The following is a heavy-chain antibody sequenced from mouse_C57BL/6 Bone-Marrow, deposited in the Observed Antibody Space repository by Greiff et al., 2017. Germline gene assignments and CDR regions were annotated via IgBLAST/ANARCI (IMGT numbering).Heavy chain of an antibody. D-gene: IGHD2-14*01. V-gene: IGHV5-17*02. J-gene: IGHJ2*01. CDR1: GFTFSSFG. CDR3: ARGGYYSYDY. CDR2: ISSGSGTI. Sequence: EVMLVESGGGLVQPGGSRKLSCAASGFTFSSFGMRWVRQAPGKGLEWVAYISSGSGTIYYADTVKGRVTMSRDNPKNTLFLQLTSLRSEDTAMYYCARGGYYSYDYWGQGTTLTVSS.